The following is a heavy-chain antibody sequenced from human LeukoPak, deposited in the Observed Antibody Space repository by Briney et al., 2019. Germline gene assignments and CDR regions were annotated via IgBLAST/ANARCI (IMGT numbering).Heavy chain of an antibody. CDR1: GFTFSSYA. CDR3: AKAHTRIAVAGSVDY. Sequence: GGSLRLSCAASGFTFSSYAMSWVRQAPGKGLEWVSAISGSGGSTYYADSVKGRFTISRDNSKNTLCLQMNSLRAEDTAVYYCAKAHTRIAVAGSVDYWGQGTLVTVSS. J-gene: IGHJ4*02. D-gene: IGHD6-19*01. CDR2: ISGSGGST. V-gene: IGHV3-23*01.